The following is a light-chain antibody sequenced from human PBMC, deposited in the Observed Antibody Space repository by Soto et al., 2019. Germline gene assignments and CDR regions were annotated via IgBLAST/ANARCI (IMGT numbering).Light chain of an antibody. J-gene: IGLJ1*01. Sequence: QSALPQPDSVSGSPGQSITISCTGNSSDVGNYNYVSWYQQYPGRVPKLLIYMVSNRPSGVSNRFSGSKSGNTASLTISGLQAEDEADYFCTSPTPGSLYVFGTGTKLTVL. CDR2: MVS. V-gene: IGLV2-14*01. CDR3: TSPTPGSLYV. CDR1: SSDVGNYNY.